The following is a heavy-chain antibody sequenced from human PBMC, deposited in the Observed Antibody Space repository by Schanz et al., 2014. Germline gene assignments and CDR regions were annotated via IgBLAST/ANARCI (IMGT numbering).Heavy chain of an antibody. CDR3: ATIGVNDYWRFGLDL. V-gene: IGHV1-69*04. CDR2: IIPIVDIT. J-gene: IGHJ6*02. D-gene: IGHD3-16*01. Sequence: QVQLVQSGAEVRKPGSSVRVSCKASCGTFTSYAFSWVRQAPGQGLEWMGRIIPIVDITNYAQKFLGRVTIPADKSTSPAYMELKSLRSADTAVYYCATIGVNDYWRFGLDLWGQGTTVTVSS. CDR1: CGTFTSYA.